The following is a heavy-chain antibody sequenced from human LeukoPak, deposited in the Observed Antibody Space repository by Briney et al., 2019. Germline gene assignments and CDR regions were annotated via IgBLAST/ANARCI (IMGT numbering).Heavy chain of an antibody. D-gene: IGHD3-9*01. Sequence: GGSLRLSCAASGFTFNNYAMYWVRQAPLKGLEWVAVISYDGNNKYSADSVKGRFTISRDNSKNTLYLQMSSLRTEDTAVYYCARDRDRDIIGDGMDVWGKGTTVTVSS. CDR1: GFTFNNYA. CDR3: ARDRDRDIIGDGMDV. J-gene: IGHJ6*04. CDR2: ISYDGNNK. V-gene: IGHV3-30*04.